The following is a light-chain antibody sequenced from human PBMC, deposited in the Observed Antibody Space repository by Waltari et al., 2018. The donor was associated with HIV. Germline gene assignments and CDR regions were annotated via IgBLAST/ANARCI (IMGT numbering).Light chain of an antibody. Sequence: QSVLTQPPSASGTPGQRVTISCSGRRSNIGSNTINWYQQLPGTAPKLLIYSNNQRPSGVPDRFSGSKSGTSASLAISGLQSEDEADYYCAAWDDSLNGQVFGGGTKLTVL. J-gene: IGLJ3*02. CDR1: RSNIGSNT. CDR3: AAWDDSLNGQV. V-gene: IGLV1-44*01. CDR2: SNN.